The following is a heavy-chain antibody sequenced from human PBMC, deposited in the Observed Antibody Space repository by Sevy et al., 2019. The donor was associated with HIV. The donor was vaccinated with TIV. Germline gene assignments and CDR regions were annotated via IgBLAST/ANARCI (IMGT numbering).Heavy chain of an antibody. D-gene: IGHD2-8*02. J-gene: IGHJ6*02. Sequence: GGSLRLSCAASGFTFSNYGMHWVRQAPGKGLEWVAFIRYDGSTKNNADSVKGRFTISRDNSKNTLYLQMNSLRPEDMAVYYCAKEPVLVVDYYSMDVWGQGTTVTVSS. CDR1: GFTFSNYG. CDR3: AKEPVLVVDYYSMDV. V-gene: IGHV3-30*02. CDR2: IRYDGSTK.